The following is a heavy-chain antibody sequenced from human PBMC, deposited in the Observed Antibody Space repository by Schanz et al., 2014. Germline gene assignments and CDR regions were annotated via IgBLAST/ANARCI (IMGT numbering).Heavy chain of an antibody. J-gene: IGHJ3*02. D-gene: IGHD4-17*01. V-gene: IGHV3-74*01. CDR1: GFTFSSHW. Sequence: EVQLVQSGGGLVQPGGSLRLSCAASGFTFSSHWMHWVRQDPGKGLVWVARINSVGSNTDYEDSVTGRFTISRDNAKNSPYLQKNTLRAEDTAVYYCARKRKLGVYGGKGHDSLDIWGQGTMVTVSS. CDR3: ARKRKLGVYGGKGHDSLDI. CDR2: INSVGSNT.